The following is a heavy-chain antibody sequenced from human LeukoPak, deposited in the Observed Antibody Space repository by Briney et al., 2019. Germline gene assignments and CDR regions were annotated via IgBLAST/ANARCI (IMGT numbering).Heavy chain of an antibody. CDR2: IVVGSGNT. V-gene: IGHV1-58*02. J-gene: IGHJ6*03. CDR3: AASLTPYYYYYMDV. Sequence: ASVTVSFMASGFTFTNSAMQWVRQARGERLEWIGWIVVGSGNTNYAQKFQERVTITRDMSTSTDYMELSSLGSEDTAVYYCAASLTPYYYYYMDVWGKGTTVTVSS. D-gene: IGHD1-14*01. CDR1: GFTFTNSA.